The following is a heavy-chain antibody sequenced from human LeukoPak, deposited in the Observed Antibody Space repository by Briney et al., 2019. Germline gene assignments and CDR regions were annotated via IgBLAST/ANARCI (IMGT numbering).Heavy chain of an antibody. Sequence: SETLSLTCTVSGYSISSGYYWGWIRQPPGKGLEWIGYIYYSGSTNYNPSLKSRVTISVDTSKNQFSLKLSSVTAADTAVYYCARGGDTSGYYYFEYFHHWGQGTLVAVSS. J-gene: IGHJ1*01. CDR2: IYYSGST. D-gene: IGHD3-22*01. CDR3: ARGGDTSGYYYFEYFHH. CDR1: GYSISSGYY. V-gene: IGHV4-38-2*02.